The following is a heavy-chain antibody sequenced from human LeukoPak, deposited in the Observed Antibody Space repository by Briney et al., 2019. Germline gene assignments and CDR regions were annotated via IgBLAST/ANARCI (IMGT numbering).Heavy chain of an antibody. D-gene: IGHD2-21*01. CDR3: APRVVVISAPFDY. J-gene: IGHJ4*02. CDR1: GFTFSSYG. Sequence: GGSLRLSCAASGFTFSSYGMHWVRQAPGKGLEWVAFIRYDGSNKYYADSVKGRFTISRHNSKNTLYLQMNSLRAEGTAVYYCAPRVVVISAPFDYWGQGTLVTVSS. V-gene: IGHV3-30*02. CDR2: IRYDGSNK.